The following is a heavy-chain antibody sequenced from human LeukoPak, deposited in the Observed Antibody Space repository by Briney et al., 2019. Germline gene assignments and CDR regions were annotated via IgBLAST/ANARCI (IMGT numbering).Heavy chain of an antibody. D-gene: IGHD1-7*01. CDR2: ISTENGDS. V-gene: IGHV1-18*01. Sequence: ASVKVSCKASGGTFSSYAISWVRQAPGQGLEWMGWISTENGDSNYAQKVQARVTMTTDTSTNTAYMELRSLRSDDTAVYYCARDRGNYNGIDYWGQGTLVTVSS. CDR1: GGTFSSYA. J-gene: IGHJ4*02. CDR3: ARDRGNYNGIDY.